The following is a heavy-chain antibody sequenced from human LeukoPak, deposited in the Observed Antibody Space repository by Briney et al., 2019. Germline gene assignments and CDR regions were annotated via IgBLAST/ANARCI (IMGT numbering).Heavy chain of an antibody. Sequence: SETLSLTCAVYGGSLSGSYWSWIRQPPGKGLEWIGEINHSGSTNYNPSLKSRVTISVDTSKNQFSLKLSSVTAADTAVYYCARRYCSSTSCYSNSGFDYWGQGTLVTVSS. V-gene: IGHV4-34*01. D-gene: IGHD2-2*01. CDR3: ARRYCSSTSCYSNSGFDY. CDR2: INHSGST. J-gene: IGHJ4*02. CDR1: GGSLSGSY.